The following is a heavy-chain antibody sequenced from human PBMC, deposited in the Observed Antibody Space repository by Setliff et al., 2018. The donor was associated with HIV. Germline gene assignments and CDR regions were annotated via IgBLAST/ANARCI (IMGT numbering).Heavy chain of an antibody. CDR3: ARKHKVSLGRGIVVLWGFDP. CDR1: EYSFTSYD. CDR2: MNPNSGNS. D-gene: IGHD3-10*01. V-gene: IGHV1-8*01. Sequence: ASVKVSCKPSEYSFTSYDINWVRQATGQGLEWMGWMNPNSGNSGYAQKFQGRVTMTRSTSFSTAYMELSNLTSEDTAIYYCARKHKVSLGRGIVVLWGFDPWGQGTLVTAPQ. J-gene: IGHJ5*02.